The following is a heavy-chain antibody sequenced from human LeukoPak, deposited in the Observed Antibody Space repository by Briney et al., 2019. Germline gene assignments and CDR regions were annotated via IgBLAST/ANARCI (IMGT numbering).Heavy chain of an antibody. CDR2: ISSSSSTI. V-gene: IGHV3-48*02. J-gene: IGHJ3*02. CDR3: ARDGDDSSGYLDAFDI. Sequence: GGSLRLSCAASGFTFSSYAMSWVRQAPGKGLEWVSYISSSSSTIYYADSVKGRFTISRDNAKNSLYLQMNSLRDEDTAVYYCARDGDDSSGYLDAFDIWGQGTMVTVSS. D-gene: IGHD3-22*01. CDR1: GFTFSSYA.